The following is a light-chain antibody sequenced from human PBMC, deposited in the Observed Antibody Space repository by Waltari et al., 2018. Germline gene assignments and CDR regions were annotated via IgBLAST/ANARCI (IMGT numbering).Light chain of an antibody. CDR3: QSYDGGIWV. CDR2: EDD. V-gene: IGLV6-57*04. CDR1: SGSIGRNY. J-gene: IGLJ3*02. Sequence: FMLTQQHSVSESPGKTVTISCTRNSGSIGRNYVHWYHQRPGGAPTIVIFEDDQRPSGVPDRFSGSIDSASNSASLTLSGLEIEDEGDYYCQSYDGGIWVFGGGTRLTVL.